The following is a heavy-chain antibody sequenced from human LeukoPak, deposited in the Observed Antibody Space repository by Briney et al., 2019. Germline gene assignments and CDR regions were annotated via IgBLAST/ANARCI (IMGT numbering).Heavy chain of an antibody. J-gene: IGHJ6*02. V-gene: IGHV1-2*02. D-gene: IGHD6-19*01. CDR2: INPNSGGT. CDR1: GYTFTGYY. Sequence: ASVKVSCKASGYTFTGYYMHWVRQAPGQGLEWMGWINPNSGGTNYAQRFQGRVTMTRDTSISTAYMELSRLRSDDTAVYYCARERGSSGWYQYYYYYGMDVWGQRTTVTVSS. CDR3: ARERGSSGWYQYYYYYGMDV.